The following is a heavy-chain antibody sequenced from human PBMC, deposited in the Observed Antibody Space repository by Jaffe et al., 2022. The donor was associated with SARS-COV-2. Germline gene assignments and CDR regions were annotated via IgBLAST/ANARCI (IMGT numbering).Heavy chain of an antibody. J-gene: IGHJ4*02. CDR1: GFTFSSYG. CDR3: AKEELVVVVAASGGLDY. V-gene: IGHV3-30*18. CDR2: ISYDGSNK. D-gene: IGHD2-15*01. Sequence: QVQLVESGGGVVQPGRSLRLSCAASGFTFSSYGMHWVRQAPGKGLEWVAVISYDGSNKYYADSVKGRFTISRDNSKNTLYLQMNSLRAEDTAVYYCAKEELVVVVAASGGLDYWGQGTLVTVSS.